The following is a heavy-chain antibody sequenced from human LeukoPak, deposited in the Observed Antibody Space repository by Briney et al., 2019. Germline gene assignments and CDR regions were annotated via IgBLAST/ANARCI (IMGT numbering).Heavy chain of an antibody. CDR2: ISGSGGNT. Sequence: GGSLRLSCAASGFTFSSYAMSWVRQAPGKGLEWVSAISGSGGNTYYADSVKGRFTISRDSSKNTLYLQMNSLRAEDTAVYYCAKGLSSIYDYFDYWGQGTLVTVSS. D-gene: IGHD3-3*02. CDR1: GFTFSSYA. J-gene: IGHJ4*02. CDR3: AKGLSSIYDYFDY. V-gene: IGHV3-23*01.